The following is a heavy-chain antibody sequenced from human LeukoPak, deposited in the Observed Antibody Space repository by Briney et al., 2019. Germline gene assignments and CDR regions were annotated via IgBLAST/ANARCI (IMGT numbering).Heavy chain of an antibody. J-gene: IGHJ4*02. V-gene: IGHV3-23*01. CDR1: KFTFINDA. CDR3: AKPRTTGLGWAQFDY. Sequence: GGSLRLSCAASKFTFINDAMTWVRQAPGKGLEWVSGFDGNGPNTYYADSVKGRWTISRDNSRNTLYLEMNSLRPEDTAIYYCAKPRTTGLGWAQFDYWGQGSLVTVSS. D-gene: IGHD2-8*02. CDR2: FDGNGPNT.